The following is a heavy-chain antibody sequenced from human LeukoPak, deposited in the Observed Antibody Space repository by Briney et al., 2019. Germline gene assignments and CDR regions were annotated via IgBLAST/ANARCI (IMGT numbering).Heavy chain of an antibody. CDR3: ASRVVVVAASRQFDP. V-gene: IGHV4-34*01. J-gene: IGHJ5*02. CDR2: INHSGST. Sequence: SETLSLTCAVYGGSFGGYYWSWIRQPPGKGLEWIGEINHSGSTNYNPSLKSRVTISVDTSKNQFSLKLSSVTAADTAVYYCASRVVVVAASRQFDPWGQGTLVTISS. D-gene: IGHD2-15*01. CDR1: GGSFGGYY.